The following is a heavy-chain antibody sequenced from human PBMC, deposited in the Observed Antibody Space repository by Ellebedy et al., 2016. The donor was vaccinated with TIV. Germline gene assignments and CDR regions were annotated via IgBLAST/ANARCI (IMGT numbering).Heavy chain of an antibody. CDR2: ISYDGSKR. D-gene: IGHD1-1*01. Sequence: GGSLRLSCAASGFTFSSYGMHWVRQAPGKGLEWVAVISYDGSKRYYADSVKGRFTISRDNSKNTLYLQMNSLGAEDTAMYYCARGGGQLGPPIDVDYWGQGTLLTVSS. CDR1: GFTFSSYG. J-gene: IGHJ4*02. V-gene: IGHV3-30*03. CDR3: ARGGGQLGPPIDVDY.